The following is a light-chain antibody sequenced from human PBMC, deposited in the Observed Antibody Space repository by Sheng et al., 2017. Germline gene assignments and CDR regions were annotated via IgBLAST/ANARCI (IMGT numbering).Light chain of an antibody. V-gene: IGKV3-20*01. J-gene: IGKJ4*01. CDR2: DAS. CDR1: QSVSGSY. CDR3: QQYVSSPLT. Sequence: EIVLTQSPGTLSLSPGERATLSCKASQSVSGSYLAWYQQKAGQAPRLLIYDASTRATGIPDRFSGSGSGTDFTLTISRLEPEDFAVYYCQQYVSSPLTFGGWTKVEIK.